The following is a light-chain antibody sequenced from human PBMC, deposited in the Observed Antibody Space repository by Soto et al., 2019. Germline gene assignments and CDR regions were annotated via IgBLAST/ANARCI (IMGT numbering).Light chain of an antibody. CDR2: DAS. V-gene: IGKV3-11*01. J-gene: IGKJ1*01. Sequence: EIVLTQSPATLSLSPGQRATLSCGASQSVSSYLAWYQQKPGQAPRLLIYDASTRATGISARFSGSGSGTDFTLTISSLEPEDFAVYYCQQRSNWPPTWTFGQGTKVEIK. CDR1: QSVSSY. CDR3: QQRSNWPPTWT.